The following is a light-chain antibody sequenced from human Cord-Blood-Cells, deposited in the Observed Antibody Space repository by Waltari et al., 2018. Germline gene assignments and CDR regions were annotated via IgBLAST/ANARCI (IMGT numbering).Light chain of an antibody. CDR3: QQYYSTPYS. Sequence: DIVMTQSPDSLAVSLGERATINCKSSQSVLYSSNNKNYLAWYQQKPGQPPTLLIYWASTRESGVPDRFRGSGSGTDFNLTISSLQAEDVAVYYCQQYYSTPYSFGQGTKLEIK. CDR1: QSVLYSSNNKNY. V-gene: IGKV4-1*01. J-gene: IGKJ2*03. CDR2: WAS.